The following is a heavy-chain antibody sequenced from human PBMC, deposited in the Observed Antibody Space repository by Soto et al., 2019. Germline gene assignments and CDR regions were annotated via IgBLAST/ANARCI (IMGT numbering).Heavy chain of an antibody. CDR2: IIPIFGAP. Sequence: SVKVSCKASGYTFTSYGISWLRQAPGQGLEWLGGIIPIFGAPNYAQKFQGRVTITADESTSTAYMELSSLGSEDTAVYYCARDRTGSLQTYYFDSWGQGALVTVSS. J-gene: IGHJ4*02. CDR3: ARDRTGSLQTYYFDS. V-gene: IGHV1-69*13. CDR1: GYTFTSYG. D-gene: IGHD3-10*01.